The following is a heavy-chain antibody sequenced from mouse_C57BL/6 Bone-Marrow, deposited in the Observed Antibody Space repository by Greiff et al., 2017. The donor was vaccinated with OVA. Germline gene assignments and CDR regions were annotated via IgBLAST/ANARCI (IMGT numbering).Heavy chain of an antibody. D-gene: IGHD1-1*01. CDR2: IYPGSGST. J-gene: IGHJ4*01. Sequence: QVQLTQPGAELVKPGASVKMSCKASGYTFPSYWLTWVKQRPGQGLGWIGDIYPGSGSTYYNEKFKGKATLNVDPSSSTAYMQLRSLTSEEAAVYYFARYYYGSRYAIDYWGQGTSVTVSS. CDR1: GYTFPSYW. CDR3: ARYYYGSRYAIDY. V-gene: IGHV1-55*01.